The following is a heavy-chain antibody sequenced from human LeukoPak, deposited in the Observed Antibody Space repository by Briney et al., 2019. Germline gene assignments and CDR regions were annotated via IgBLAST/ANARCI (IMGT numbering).Heavy chain of an antibody. V-gene: IGHV1-69*13. CDR1: GGTFSSYA. CDR2: IIPIFGTA. D-gene: IGHD3-22*01. J-gene: IGHJ3*02. CDR3: ARDPSSYYDSSRVAFDI. Sequence: SVKVSCKASGGTFSSYAISWVRQDPGQGLEWMGGIIPIFGTANYAQKFQGRVTITADESTSTAYMELSSLRSEDTAVYYCARDPSSYYDSSRVAFDIWGQGTMVTVSS.